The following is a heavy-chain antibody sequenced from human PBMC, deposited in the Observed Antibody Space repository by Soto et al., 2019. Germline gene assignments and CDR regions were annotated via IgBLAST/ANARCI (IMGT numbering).Heavy chain of an antibody. CDR3: ARTTTYYYGSGSYYKTYGDAFDI. D-gene: IGHD3-10*01. J-gene: IGHJ3*02. V-gene: IGHV4-34*01. CDR1: GGSFSGYY. Sequence: SETLSLTCAVYGGSFSGYYWSWIRQPPGKGLEWIGEINHSGSTNYNPSLKSRVTISVDTSKNQFSLKLSSVTAADTAVYYCARTTTYYYGSGSYYKTYGDAFDIRGQGTMVTVSS. CDR2: INHSGST.